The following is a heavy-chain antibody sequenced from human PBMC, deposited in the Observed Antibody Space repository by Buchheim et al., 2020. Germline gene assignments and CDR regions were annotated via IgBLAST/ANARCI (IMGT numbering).Heavy chain of an antibody. CDR3: AKDQMGNYYVGMDA. CDR1: GFTIDNFA. V-gene: IGHV3-23*01. CDR2: ISSSGTST. Sequence: EVQLLESGGGLVHPGGSLRLSCAASGFTIDNFAMSWVRQAPGKGLEWVSGISSSGTSTYYADSVKGRFSLSRDNSKKTLYLEMDSLRAEDSAVYYCAKDQMGNYYVGMDAWGQGTT. J-gene: IGHJ6*02. D-gene: IGHD3-16*01.